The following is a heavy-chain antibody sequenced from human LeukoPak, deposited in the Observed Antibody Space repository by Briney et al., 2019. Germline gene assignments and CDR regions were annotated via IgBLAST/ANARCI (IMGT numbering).Heavy chain of an antibody. CDR3: ARDVSYYDSSGCFDY. CDR1: GYTFTVYY. D-gene: IGHD3-22*01. V-gene: IGHV1-2*02. Sequence: EASVKVSCKASGYTFTVYYMHWVRPAPGQGLEWMGWINPNSGGTNYAQKFQGRVTMTRDTSISTAYMELSRLRSDDTAVYYCARDVSYYDSSGCFDYWGQGTLVTVSS. CDR2: INPNSGGT. J-gene: IGHJ4*02.